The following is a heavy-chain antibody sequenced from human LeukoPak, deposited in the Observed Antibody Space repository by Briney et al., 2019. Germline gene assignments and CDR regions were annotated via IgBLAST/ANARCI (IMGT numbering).Heavy chain of an antibody. V-gene: IGHV4-34*01. CDR1: GGSFSGYY. CDR2: INHSGST. Sequence: SETLSLTCAVYGGSFSGYYWSWIRQPPGKGLEWIGEINHSGSTNYNPSLKSRVTISVDTSKNQFSLKLSSVAAADTAVYYCARTYYYGSGSFTHWGQGTLVTVSS. J-gene: IGHJ4*02. D-gene: IGHD3-10*01. CDR3: ARTYYYGSGSFTH.